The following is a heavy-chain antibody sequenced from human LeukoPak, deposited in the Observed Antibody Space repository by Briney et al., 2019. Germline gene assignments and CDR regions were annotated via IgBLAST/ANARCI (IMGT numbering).Heavy chain of an antibody. CDR2: VSGSGDRM. CDR1: GFAFSGYA. CDR3: AKAAAAPGFDF. D-gene: IGHD6-13*01. J-gene: IGHJ4*02. Sequence: PGGSLRLSCAASGFAFSGYAMNWVRQAPGKGLEWVATVSGSGDRMYHADSVKGRFTISRDNSKNTIYLQMNSLRAEDTALYYCAKAAAAPGFDFWGQGTLVTVSS. V-gene: IGHV3-23*01.